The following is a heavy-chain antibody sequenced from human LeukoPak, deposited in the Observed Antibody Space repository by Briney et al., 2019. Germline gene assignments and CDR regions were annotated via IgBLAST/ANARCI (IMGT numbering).Heavy chain of an antibody. D-gene: IGHD3-10*01. V-gene: IGHV1-69*06. CDR1: VGIFIRYA. J-gene: IGHJ6*04. CDR3: ASEHYYGSGSFPGMDV. Sequence: GSWVNVSCLATVGIFIRYAISWVRQAGGRGLAWMGGIIPIFGTANYAQKYQGRVTITADKSTSTAYMEMSSLSSEDPGVYYRASEHYYGSGSFPGMDVWGKGTTLTVFS. CDR2: IIPIFGTA.